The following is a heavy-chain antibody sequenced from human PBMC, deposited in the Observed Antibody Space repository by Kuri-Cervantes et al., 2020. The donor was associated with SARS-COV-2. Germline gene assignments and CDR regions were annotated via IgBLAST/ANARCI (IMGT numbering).Heavy chain of an antibody. Sequence: GESLKISCAASRFTFRNYALNWVRQAPGRGLEWVSIIDDSGVNTYYADSVKGRFTISRDNSKNTLYLQMNNLRADDTAVYYCARSQGEWDLLVPIAYWDRGTLVTVSS. V-gene: IGHV3-23*01. CDR1: RFTFRNYA. CDR2: IDDSGVNT. D-gene: IGHD1-26*01. J-gene: IGHJ4*02. CDR3: ARSQGEWDLLVPIAY.